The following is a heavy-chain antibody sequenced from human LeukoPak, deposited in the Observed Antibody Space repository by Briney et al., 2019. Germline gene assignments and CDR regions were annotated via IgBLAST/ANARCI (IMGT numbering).Heavy chain of an antibody. CDR3: AREDTAMVSGSYYFDY. V-gene: IGHV1-58*01. J-gene: IGHJ4*02. D-gene: IGHD5-18*01. CDR1: GFTFTSSA. Sequence: GASVKVSCKASGFTFTSSAVQWVRQARGQRLEWIGWIVVGSGNTNYAQKFQGRVTITADKSTSTAYMELSSLRSEDTAVYYCAREDTAMVSGSYYFDYWGQGSLVTVSS. CDR2: IVVGSGNT.